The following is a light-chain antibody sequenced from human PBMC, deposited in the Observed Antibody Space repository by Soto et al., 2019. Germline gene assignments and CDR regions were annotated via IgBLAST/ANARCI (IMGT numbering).Light chain of an antibody. CDR2: VAS. CDR3: QQYCSSRWT. Sequence: EIVLTQSPGTLSLSPGERATLSCRASQSVSSIYLAWYQQKPGQAPRLLIYVASSRATGIPDRFSGSGSGTDFTLTISRLEPEDFAVYYCQQYCSSRWTFGQGTKVEI. V-gene: IGKV3-20*01. CDR1: QSVSSIY. J-gene: IGKJ1*01.